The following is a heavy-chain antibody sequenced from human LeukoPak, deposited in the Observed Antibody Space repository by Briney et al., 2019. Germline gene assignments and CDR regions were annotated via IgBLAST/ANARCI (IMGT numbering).Heavy chain of an antibody. V-gene: IGHV1-46*01. J-gene: IGHJ5*02. CDR3: ASENRWFGELYGWFDP. CDR2: INPSGGST. D-gene: IGHD3-10*01. CDR1: GYTFTTYY. Sequence: ASVTVSCKASGYTFTTYYMHWVRQVPGQGLEWMGIINPSGGSTSYAQKFQGRVTMTRDTSTSTVYMELSSLRSEDTAVYYCASENRWFGELYGWFDPWGQGTLVTVSS.